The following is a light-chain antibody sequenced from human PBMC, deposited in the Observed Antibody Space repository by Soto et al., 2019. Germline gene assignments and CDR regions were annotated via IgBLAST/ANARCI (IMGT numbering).Light chain of an antibody. CDR3: SSYTTSGTPV. V-gene: IGLV2-14*03. J-gene: IGLJ2*01. CDR1: SSDVGGYNH. CDR2: DVS. Sequence: QAVVTQPASVSGSPGQSITISCTGTSSDVGGYNHVSWYQHHPGKAPKLMIYDVSNRPSGVSSRFSGSKSGNTASLTISGLQAEDEGDYYCSSYTTSGTPVFGGGTKLTVL.